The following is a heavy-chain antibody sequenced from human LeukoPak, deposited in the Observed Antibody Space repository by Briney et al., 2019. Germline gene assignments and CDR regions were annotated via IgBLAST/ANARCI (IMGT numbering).Heavy chain of an antibody. CDR2: IYPGDADP. J-gene: IGHJ6*03. CDR1: GYSFTSYW. V-gene: IGHV5-51*01. D-gene: IGHD2-2*01. Sequence: GEALKISCKGSGYSFTSYWIGWVRQMPGKGLEWRGIIYPGDADPSYSPSFQGHVTISAAKSISTAYLQWSSLKASDTAMYYCARDSDQLPLLFGKFQGYSYMDVWGKGTTVTVSS. CDR3: ARDSDQLPLLFGKFQGYSYMDV.